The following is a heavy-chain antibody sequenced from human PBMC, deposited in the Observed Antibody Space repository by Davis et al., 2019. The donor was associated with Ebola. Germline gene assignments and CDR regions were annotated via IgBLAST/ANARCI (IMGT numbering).Heavy chain of an antibody. Sequence: PGGSLRLSCAASGFTFSSYGMHWVRQAPGKGLEWVAVISYDGSNKYYADSVKGRFTISRDNSKNTLYLQMNSLRAEDTAVYYCAKDISRIAVAGTLLYWGQGTLVTVSS. CDR3: AKDISRIAVAGTLLY. D-gene: IGHD6-19*01. CDR1: GFTFSSYG. CDR2: ISYDGSNK. V-gene: IGHV3-30*18. J-gene: IGHJ4*02.